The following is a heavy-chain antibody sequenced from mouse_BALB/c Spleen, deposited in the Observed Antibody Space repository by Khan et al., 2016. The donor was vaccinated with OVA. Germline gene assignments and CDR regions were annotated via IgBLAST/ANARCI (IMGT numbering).Heavy chain of an antibody. CDR2: IWGDGNT. Sequence: QVQLKESGPGLVAPSQSLSITCTVSGFSLTTYGVNWVRQPPGKGLEWLGVIWGDGNTNYLSALISRLSISKDNSNSQVFLKLSRLQTADTATYYCARFTTATKNYYVMDVWGQRASVTVSS. CDR3: ARFTTATKNYYVMDV. V-gene: IGHV2-3*01. J-gene: IGHJ4*01. D-gene: IGHD1-2*01. CDR1: GFSLTTYG.